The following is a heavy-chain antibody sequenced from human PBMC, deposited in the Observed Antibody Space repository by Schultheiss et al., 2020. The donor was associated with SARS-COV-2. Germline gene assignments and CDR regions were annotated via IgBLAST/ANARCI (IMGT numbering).Heavy chain of an antibody. CDR3: ARGVYGSGSYYNVGYFDY. J-gene: IGHJ4*02. V-gene: IGHV4-34*01. CDR1: GGSISSYY. D-gene: IGHD3-10*01. CDR2: INNSGST. Sequence: ETLSLTCTVSGGSISSYYWSWIRQPPGKGLEWIGEINNSGSTNYNPSLKSRVTISVDTSKNQFSLKLSSVTAADTAVYYCARGVYGSGSYYNVGYFDYWGQGTLVTVSS.